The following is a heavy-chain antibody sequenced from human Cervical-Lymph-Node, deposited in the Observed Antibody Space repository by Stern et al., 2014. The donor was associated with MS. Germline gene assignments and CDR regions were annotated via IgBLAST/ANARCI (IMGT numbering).Heavy chain of an antibody. J-gene: IGHJ4*02. CDR2: IYWDDDK. D-gene: IGHD3-16*01. V-gene: IGHV2-5*02. CDR3: THSLMRLGTLSSPPIDS. CDR1: GFSLSTIGEG. Sequence: QVTLKESGPTLVKPTQTLTLTCTFSGFSLSTIGEGVGWIRQPPGKAPEWLALIYWDDDKRYRPSLKSRLAIAKDTFKNQVVLTLTNMDPVDTATYYCTHSLMRLGTLSSPPIDSWGQGTLVTVSS.